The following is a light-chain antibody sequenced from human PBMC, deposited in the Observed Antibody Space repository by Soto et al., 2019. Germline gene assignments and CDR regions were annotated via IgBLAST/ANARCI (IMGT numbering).Light chain of an antibody. Sequence: EIVLTQSPGTLSLSPGERATLSCRASQSVSSYLAWYQQKPGQAPRLLIYGASSRATGIPDRFSGSGSGTDFTLTIRRLEPEDFAVYYCQQYGSSPFTFGQGTRLEIK. CDR3: QQYGSSPFT. J-gene: IGKJ5*01. CDR2: GAS. V-gene: IGKV3-20*01. CDR1: QSVSSY.